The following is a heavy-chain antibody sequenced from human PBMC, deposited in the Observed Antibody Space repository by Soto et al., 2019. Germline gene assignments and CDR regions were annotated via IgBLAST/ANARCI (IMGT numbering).Heavy chain of an antibody. Sequence: PGGSLRLSCAACGFTFSSYSINWVRQAPWKGLQWVSYISSSSITIYYADSVKGRFTISRDNAKNSLYLQMNSLRDEYTAVYYCAREILMAYRTGTMGAGFDPWGQGPPVTVCS. V-gene: IGHV3-48*02. J-gene: IGHJ5*02. CDR2: ISSSSITI. CDR1: GFTFSSYS. CDR3: AREILMAYRTGTMGAGFDP. D-gene: IGHD1-7*01.